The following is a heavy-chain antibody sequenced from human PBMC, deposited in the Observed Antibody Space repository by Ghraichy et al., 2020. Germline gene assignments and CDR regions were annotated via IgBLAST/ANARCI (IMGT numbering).Heavy chain of an antibody. CDR2: IYHSGST. Sequence: SETLSLTCTVSGGSISSGGYSWSWIRQPPGKGLEWIGYIYHSGSTYYNPSLKSRVTISVDRSKNQFSLKLSSVTAADTAVYYCARVGPRYCSGGSCYWFDPWGQGTLVTVSS. D-gene: IGHD2-15*01. CDR3: ARVGPRYCSGGSCYWFDP. J-gene: IGHJ5*02. CDR1: GGSISSGGYS. V-gene: IGHV4-30-2*01.